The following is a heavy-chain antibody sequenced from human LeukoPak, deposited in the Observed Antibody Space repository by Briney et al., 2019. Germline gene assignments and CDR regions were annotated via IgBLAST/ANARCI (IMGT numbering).Heavy chain of an antibody. J-gene: IGHJ4*02. Sequence: GGSLRLSCAASGFTFSTYAMHWVRQAPGKGLEYVSAISSNGGSTYYANSVKGRFTISRDNSKNTLYLQMGSLRAEDMAVYYCARVGLSYDYGDYWGQGTLVTVSS. D-gene: IGHD3-16*02. V-gene: IGHV3-64*01. CDR2: ISSNGGST. CDR1: GFTFSTYA. CDR3: ARVGLSYDYGDY.